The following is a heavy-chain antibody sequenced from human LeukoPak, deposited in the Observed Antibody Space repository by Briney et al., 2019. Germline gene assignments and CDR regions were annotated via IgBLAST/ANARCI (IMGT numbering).Heavy chain of an antibody. CDR3: AREITGYYYYYYMDV. CDR2: IKQDGSEK. CDR1: GFTFSSYW. J-gene: IGHJ6*03. V-gene: IGHV3-7*01. Sequence: GGSLRLSCAASGFTFSSYWMSWVRQAPGKGLEWVANIKQDGSEKCYVDSVKGRFTISRDNAKNSLYLQMNSLRAEDTAVYYCAREITGYYYYYYMDVWGKGTTVTVSS.